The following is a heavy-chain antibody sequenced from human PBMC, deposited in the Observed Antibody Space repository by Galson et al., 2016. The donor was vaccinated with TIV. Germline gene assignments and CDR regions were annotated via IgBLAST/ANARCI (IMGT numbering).Heavy chain of an antibody. V-gene: IGHV3-30*18. J-gene: IGHJ4*02. Sequence: SLRLSCATSGFIFKEFDMHWVRQAPGKGLEWLALVSYDGSKSHYADSVKGRFTISRDNSKDTVYLQMNSLRPDDTAMYYCAKDFFRYCSGDCCAWPFDYLGKGTPVIVSS. CDR1: GFIFKEFD. D-gene: IGHD2-21*02. CDR3: AKDFFRYCSGDCCAWPFDY. CDR2: VSYDGSKS.